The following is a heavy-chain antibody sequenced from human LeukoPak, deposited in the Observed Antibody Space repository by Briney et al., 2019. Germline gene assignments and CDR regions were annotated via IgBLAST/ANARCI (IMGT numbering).Heavy chain of an antibody. CDR3: AKGGSDSESFRLYMDV. CDR1: GFTFGLYG. Sequence: GGSLRLSCAASGFTFGLYGMSWVRQAPGKGPEWVSSINGPGGFTSYADSVRGRFTISRDNSKNTLYLQMNSLSPEDTALYYCAKGGSDSESFRLYMDVRGKGTTVTVSS. D-gene: IGHD3-16*01. CDR2: INGPGGFT. V-gene: IGHV3-23*01. J-gene: IGHJ6*03.